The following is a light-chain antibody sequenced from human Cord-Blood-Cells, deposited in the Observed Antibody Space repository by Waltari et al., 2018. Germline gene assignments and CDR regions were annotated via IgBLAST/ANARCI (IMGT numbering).Light chain of an antibody. Sequence: DLQMTQSPSSLSASVGDRVTITCRASQSISSYLNWYQQKPGKAPKLLIYAASSLQSGVPSRFSGSGSGTDVTLTISSLQPEYFATYYCQQSYSTPLTFGGGTKVEIK. CDR1: QSISSY. CDR2: AAS. V-gene: IGKV1-39*01. J-gene: IGKJ4*01. CDR3: QQSYSTPLT.